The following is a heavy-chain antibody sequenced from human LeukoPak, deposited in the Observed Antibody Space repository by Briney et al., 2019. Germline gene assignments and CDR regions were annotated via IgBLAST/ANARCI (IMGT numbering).Heavy chain of an antibody. CDR2: IFPHDSNT. CDR1: GYSFMDYW. V-gene: IGHV5-51*01. D-gene: IGHD2-2*02. J-gene: IGHJ6*02. CDR3: ARYGIKGCSTTNCYTSYFYYGMDV. Sequence: GESLKISCKGSGYSFMDYWIGWARQMPGKGPDWMGFIFPHDSNTKYSPSFQGQVTISVDKSISTAYVQWSSLKASDTAMCYCARYGIKGCSTTNCYTSYFYYGMDVWGQGTTVTVSS.